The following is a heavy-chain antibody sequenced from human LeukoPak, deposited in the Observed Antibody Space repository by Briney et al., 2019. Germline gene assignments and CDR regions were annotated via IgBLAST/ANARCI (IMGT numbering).Heavy chain of an antibody. J-gene: IGHJ3*02. V-gene: IGHV3-48*03. CDR2: ISSSGSTI. CDR3: ARDGKFDAFDI. CDR1: GFTFSSYE. Sequence: RTGGSLRLSCAASGFTFSSYEMNWVRQAPGKGLEWVSYISSSGSTIYYADSVKGRFTISRDNVKNSLYLQMNSLRAEDTAVYYCARDGKFDAFDIWGQGTMVTVSS.